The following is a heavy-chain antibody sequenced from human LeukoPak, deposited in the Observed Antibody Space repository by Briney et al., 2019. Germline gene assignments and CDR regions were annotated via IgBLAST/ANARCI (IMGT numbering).Heavy chain of an antibody. D-gene: IGHD3-22*01. CDR2: INHSGST. Sequence: SETLSLTCAVYGGSFSGYYWSWIRQPPGKGLEWIGEINHSGSTNYNPSLKSRVTISVDTSKNQFSLKLSSVTAADTAVYYCARGATMIVVAYYFDYWGQGTLVTASS. J-gene: IGHJ4*02. V-gene: IGHV4-34*01. CDR1: GGSFSGYY. CDR3: ARGATMIVVAYYFDY.